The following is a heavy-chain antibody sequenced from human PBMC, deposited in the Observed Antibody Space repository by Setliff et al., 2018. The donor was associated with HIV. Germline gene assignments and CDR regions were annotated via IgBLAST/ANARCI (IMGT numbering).Heavy chain of an antibody. V-gene: IGHV5-51*01. Sequence: GESLKISCQTSGFTFPDHWIAWVRQLPGKGLEWMGIIYPGDSSTKYSPSFQGQVTISADKSISTAYLQWSSLKASDTAMYYCARQGDYRILTGYYSGPHDAFDIWGQGTMVTVSS. CDR3: ARQGDYRILTGYYSGPHDAFDI. D-gene: IGHD3-9*01. CDR2: IYPGDSST. CDR1: GFTFPDHW. J-gene: IGHJ3*02.